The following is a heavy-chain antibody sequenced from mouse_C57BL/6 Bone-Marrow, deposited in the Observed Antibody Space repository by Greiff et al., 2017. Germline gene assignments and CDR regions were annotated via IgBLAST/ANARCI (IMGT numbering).Heavy chain of an antibody. CDR3: AGIGGGFITTVELRGDY. CDR2: IWWDDDK. V-gene: IGHV8-8*01. D-gene: IGHD1-1*01. J-gene: IGHJ2*01. CDR1: GFSLSTFGMG. Sequence: QVTLKVSGPGILQPSQTLSLTCSFSGFSLSTFGMGVGWIRQPSGKGLEWLAHIWWDDDKYYNPALKSRPPIPKDTSKNQVFLKIANVETADTATYCCAGIGGGFITTVELRGDYWGQGTTLTVSS.